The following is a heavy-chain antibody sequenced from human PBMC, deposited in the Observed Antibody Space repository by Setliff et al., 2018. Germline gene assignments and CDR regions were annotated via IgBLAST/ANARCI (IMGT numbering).Heavy chain of an antibody. J-gene: IGHJ6*02. CDR3: ARGSQYYNFWSGYHLDYYYYGMDV. CDR1: GGTFSSYA. CDR2: IIPIFGTA. V-gene: IGHV1-69*06. D-gene: IGHD3-3*01. Sequence: SVKVSCKASGGTFSSYAISWVRQAPGQGLEWMGRIIPIFGTANYAQKFQGRVTITADKSTSTAYMELSSLRSEDTAVYYCARGSQYYNFWSGYHLDYYYYGMDVWGQGTTVTVSS.